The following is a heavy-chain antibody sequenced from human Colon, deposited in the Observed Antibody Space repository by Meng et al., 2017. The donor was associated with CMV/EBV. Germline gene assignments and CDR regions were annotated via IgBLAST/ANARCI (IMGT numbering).Heavy chain of an antibody. CDR1: GFSFSSYE. J-gene: IGHJ4*02. CDR3: AREGDFYDSDGYSYYFDY. V-gene: IGHV3-48*03. CDR2: ISSSGNVM. D-gene: IGHD3-22*01. Sequence: GESLKISCAASGFSFSSYEMSWVRQAPGKGLEWVAYISSSGNVMHYADSVKGRFTISRDNAKNSLSLQMNSLRAEDTAIYFCAREGDFYDSDGYSYYFDYWGPGTLVTVSS.